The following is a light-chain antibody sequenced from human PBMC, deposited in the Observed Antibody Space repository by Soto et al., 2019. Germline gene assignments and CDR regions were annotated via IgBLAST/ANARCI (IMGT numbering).Light chain of an antibody. CDR2: EVN. V-gene: IGLV2-8*01. CDR3: SSYATSNNLI. CDR1: SSDVGGYRY. J-gene: IGLJ2*01. Sequence: QSALTQPPSASGSPGHSVTISCTGTSSDVGGYRYVSWYKQLPGKAPKLMIYEVNKRPSGVPDRFSGSKSGNTASLTVSGLQAEDEADYYCSSYATSNNLIFGGGTQLTVL.